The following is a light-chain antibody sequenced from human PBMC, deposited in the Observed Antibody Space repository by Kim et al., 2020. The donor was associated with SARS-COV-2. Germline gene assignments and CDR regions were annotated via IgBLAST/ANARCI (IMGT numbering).Light chain of an antibody. CDR2: AAS. J-gene: IGKJ4*01. V-gene: IGKV1-39*01. CDR3: KQSNSTPLT. CDR1: QSISTN. Sequence: ASVGDRVTITCRASQSISTNLDWYQQKSGKAPKLLIYAASSLQGGVPSRFSGSGSGTDFTLTISSLQPEDSATYYCKQSNSTPLTFGRGTKVDIK.